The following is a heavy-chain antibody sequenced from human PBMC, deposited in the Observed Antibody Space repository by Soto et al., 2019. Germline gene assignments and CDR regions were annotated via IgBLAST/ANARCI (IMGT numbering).Heavy chain of an antibody. Sequence: GGSLRLSCAASGFTFSRYWMSWVRQGPGKGPEWVANIKQDGSEKYYVDSVKGRFTISRDNAKNSLYLQMTSLRAEDTAVYHCAKSLSAIPGDSWGQGTLVTVSS. CDR2: IKQDGSEK. V-gene: IGHV3-7*05. J-gene: IGHJ4*02. D-gene: IGHD2-2*01. CDR1: GFTFSRYW. CDR3: AKSLSAIPGDS.